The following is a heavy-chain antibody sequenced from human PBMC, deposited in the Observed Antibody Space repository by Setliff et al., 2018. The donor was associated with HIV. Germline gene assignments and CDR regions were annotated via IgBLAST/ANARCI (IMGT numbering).Heavy chain of an antibody. CDR1: GYTFTNYA. D-gene: IGHD3-22*01. Sequence: ASVKVSCKASGYTFTNYAISWIRQAPGQGLEWLGWISGYKGNTNYAQKLQGRVTMTTETSTSTAYMELRSLRSDDTAVYYCATSSPVGPWLPSHDAFDIWGQGTMVTVSS. CDR3: ATSSPVGPWLPSHDAFDI. V-gene: IGHV1-18*01. CDR2: ISGYKGNT. J-gene: IGHJ3*02.